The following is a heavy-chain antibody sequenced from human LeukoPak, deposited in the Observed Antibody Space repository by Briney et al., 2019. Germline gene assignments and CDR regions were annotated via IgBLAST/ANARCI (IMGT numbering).Heavy chain of an antibody. CDR2: ISYDGSNK. CDR1: GFTFSSYG. Sequence: GRSLRLSCAASGFTFSSYGMHWVRQAPGKGLEWVAVISYDGSNKYYADSVKGRFTISRDNSKNTLYLQMNSLRAEDTAVYYCAKDGRLWEPDYWGQGTLVTVSS. CDR3: AKDGRLWEPDY. J-gene: IGHJ4*02. V-gene: IGHV3-30*18. D-gene: IGHD1-26*01.